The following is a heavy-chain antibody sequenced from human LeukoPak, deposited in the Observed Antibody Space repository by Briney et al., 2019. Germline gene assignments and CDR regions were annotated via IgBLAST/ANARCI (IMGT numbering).Heavy chain of an antibody. V-gene: IGHV1-2*02. CDR1: GYTFNGYY. J-gene: IGHJ6*02. CDR2: INPNSGGT. Sequence: ASVKVSCKASGYTFNGYYMHWVRQAPGQGLEWMGWINPNSGGTNYAQKFQGRVTMTRDTSISTAYMELSRLRSDDTAVYYCARDGYNSRWYYYYGMDVWGQGTTVTVSS. D-gene: IGHD5-24*01. CDR3: ARDGYNSRWYYYYGMDV.